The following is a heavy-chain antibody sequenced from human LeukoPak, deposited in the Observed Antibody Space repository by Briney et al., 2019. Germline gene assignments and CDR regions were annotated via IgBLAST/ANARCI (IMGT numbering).Heavy chain of an antibody. D-gene: IGHD4-23*01. V-gene: IGHV1-46*01. CDR3: ARASTVVTPLAY. J-gene: IGHJ4*02. Sequence: ASVKVSCKASGYTFTSYGISWVRQAPGQGLEWMGIINPSGGSTSYAQKFQGRVTMTRDTSTSTVYMELSSLRSEDTAVYYCARASTVVTPLAYWGQGTLVTVSS. CDR2: INPSGGST. CDR1: GYTFTSYG.